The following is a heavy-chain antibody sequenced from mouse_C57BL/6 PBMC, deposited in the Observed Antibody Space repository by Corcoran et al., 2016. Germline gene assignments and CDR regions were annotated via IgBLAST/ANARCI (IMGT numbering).Heavy chain of an antibody. CDR2: IYPGDGDT. CDR1: GYSFSGYW. Sequence: VQLQQSGAELEKPGASVEISCKASGYSFSGYWMHWVKQGPGKGLERIGQIYPGDGDTNYNGKFKGKATLTADKSSSTAYMQLSSLTSEDSAVYFCARGGLGEGVPLDYWGQGTTLAVSP. V-gene: IGHV1-80*01. D-gene: IGHD3-1*01. J-gene: IGHJ2*01. CDR3: ARGGLGEGVPLDY.